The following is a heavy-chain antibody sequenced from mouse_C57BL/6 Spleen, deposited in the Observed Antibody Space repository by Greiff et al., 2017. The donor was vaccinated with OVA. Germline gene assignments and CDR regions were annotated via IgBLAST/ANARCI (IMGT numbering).Heavy chain of an antibody. D-gene: IGHD2-5*01. V-gene: IGHV5-17*01. CDR1: GFTFSDYG. J-gene: IGHJ2*01. CDR3: ARYLYSNYFDY. CDR2: ISSGSSTI. Sequence: EVKLMESGGGLVKPGGSLKLSCAASGFTFSDYGMHWVRQAPEKGLEWVAYISSGSSTIYYADTVKGRFTISRDNAKNTLFLQMTSLRSEDTAMYYCARYLYSNYFDYWGQGTTLTVSS.